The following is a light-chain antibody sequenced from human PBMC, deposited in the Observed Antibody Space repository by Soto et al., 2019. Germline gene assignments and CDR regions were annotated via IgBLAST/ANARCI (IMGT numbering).Light chain of an antibody. J-gene: IGLJ1*01. CDR1: SSDFGGYNY. V-gene: IGLV2-14*01. CDR3: SSYTSSSTPYV. Sequence: SSLTQPASLSGSPGQSITLSCTGTSSDFGGYNYVSWYQQHPVKAPKLMIYDVTNRPSGVSDRFSGSKSGNTASLTISGLQAEDEADYYCSSYTSSSTPYVFGTGTKVTVL. CDR2: DVT.